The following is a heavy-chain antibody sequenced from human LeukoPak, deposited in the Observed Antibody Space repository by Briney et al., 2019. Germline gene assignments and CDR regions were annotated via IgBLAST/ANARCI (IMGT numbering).Heavy chain of an antibody. D-gene: IGHD3-16*01. Sequence: GGSLRLSCAASGFTFSSYWMNWARQAPGKGLEWVASINHNGNVNYYVDSVKGRFTTSRDNAKDSLYLQMSNLRAEDTAVYFCARGGGLDVWGQGATVTVSS. CDR3: ARGGGLDV. J-gene: IGHJ6*02. V-gene: IGHV3-7*03. CDR1: GFTFSSYW. CDR2: INHNGNVN.